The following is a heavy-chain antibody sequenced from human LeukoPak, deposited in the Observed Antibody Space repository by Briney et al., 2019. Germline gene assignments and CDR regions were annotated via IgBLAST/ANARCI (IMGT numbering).Heavy chain of an antibody. V-gene: IGHV3-74*01. CDR3: ASPPHLRG. CDR1: GSTFSIYW. CDR2: IESDGSST. J-gene: IGHJ4*02. Sequence: GSLRLSCAASGSTFSIYWTQWVRQAPGKGLVWVSRIESDGSSTSYADSVKGRFTISRDNAKNTLYLQMNSLGAEDTAMYYCASPPHLRGWGQGTLVTVSS.